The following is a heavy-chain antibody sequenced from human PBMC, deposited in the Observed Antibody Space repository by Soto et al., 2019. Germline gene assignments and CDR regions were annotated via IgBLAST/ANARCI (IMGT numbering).Heavy chain of an antibody. J-gene: IGHJ6*02. Sequence: QVQLVESEGGVVQPGRSLRLSCAASEFTFSNYGMHWVRQAPGKGLEWVAVILNDGSNRYHADSVKDRFTISRDNSKNTLYLQMNSLRAEDTAVYYCARDDEYSGNGMDVWGQGTTVTVS. D-gene: IGHD3-10*01. CDR1: EFTFSNYG. CDR3: ARDDEYSGNGMDV. CDR2: ILNDGSNR. V-gene: IGHV3-33*01.